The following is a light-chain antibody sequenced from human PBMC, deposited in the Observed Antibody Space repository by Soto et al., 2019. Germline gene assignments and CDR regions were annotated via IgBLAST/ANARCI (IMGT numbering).Light chain of an antibody. J-gene: IGLJ2*01. Sequence: QSALTQPASVSGSPGQSITISCTGTSSDVGGYNYVSWYQQHPGKAPKLMIYDVSNRPSGVSNRFSGSKSGNTASLTISGLQAEDGADYYCSSYTRSSTGVFGGGTKLTVL. CDR1: SSDVGGYNY. V-gene: IGLV2-14*01. CDR2: DVS. CDR3: SSYTRSSTGV.